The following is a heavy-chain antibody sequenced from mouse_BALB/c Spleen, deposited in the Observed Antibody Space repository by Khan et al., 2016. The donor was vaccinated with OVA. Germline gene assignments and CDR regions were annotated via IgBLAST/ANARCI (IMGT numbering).Heavy chain of an antibody. Sequence: VQLKESGAELVKPGASVKLSCTASGFNIKDTYMHWVKQRPEQGLEWIGRIDPANGNTKYDPKFQGKATITADTSSNTASLQIRSLTSEDTAVYYGARINAWGQGTTLTVSS. J-gene: IGHJ2*01. CDR2: IDPANGNT. V-gene: IGHV14-3*02. CDR3: ARINA. CDR1: GFNIKDTY.